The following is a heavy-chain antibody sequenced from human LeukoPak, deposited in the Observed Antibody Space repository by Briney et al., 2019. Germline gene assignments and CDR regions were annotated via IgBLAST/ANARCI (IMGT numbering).Heavy chain of an antibody. CDR1: GYTFNSYG. V-gene: IGHV1-18*01. D-gene: IGHD3-22*01. CDR2: IHTYNGHT. Sequence: ASVKVSCKSSGYTFNSYGITWVRQAPGQGLEWMGWIHTYNGHTNYAQKLQGRVTMTTDRSTNTAYMELRSLRSDDTAVYYCARDRYYDSKGWFDPWGQGTLVTVSS. CDR3: ARDRYYDSKGWFDP. J-gene: IGHJ5*02.